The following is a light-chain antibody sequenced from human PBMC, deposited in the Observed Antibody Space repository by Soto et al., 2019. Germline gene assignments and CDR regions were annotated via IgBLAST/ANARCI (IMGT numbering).Light chain of an antibody. CDR1: QSVSGSY. Sequence: EIVLTQSPGTLSLCPGERATLSCRTSQSVSGSYLAWYQQKPGQAPRLLIYDTSDRATGIPDRFSASGSGTDFTLTISRLEPEDFAVYYCQHYGTSALFGPGTKVDIK. CDR2: DTS. V-gene: IGKV3-20*01. J-gene: IGKJ3*01. CDR3: QHYGTSAL.